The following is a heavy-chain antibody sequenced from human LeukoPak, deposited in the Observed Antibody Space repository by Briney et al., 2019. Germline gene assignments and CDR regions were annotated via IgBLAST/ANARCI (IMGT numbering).Heavy chain of an antibody. Sequence: PGGSLRLSCAASGFTFSSYWMHWVRQAPGKGLEWVAVISYDESSKYHADSVKGRFTISRDNSKNTLYLQMHSLGAADTAVYYCARVGIPGRYFFDYWGQGTLVIVSS. CDR1: GFTFSSYW. CDR3: ARVGIPGRYFFDY. CDR2: ISYDESSK. D-gene: IGHD6-13*01. V-gene: IGHV3-30-3*01. J-gene: IGHJ4*02.